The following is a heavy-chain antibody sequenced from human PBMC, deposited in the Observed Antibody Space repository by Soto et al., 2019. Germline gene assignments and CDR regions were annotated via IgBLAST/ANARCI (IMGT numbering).Heavy chain of an antibody. J-gene: IGHJ6*02. CDR2: IIPIFGTA. CDR3: ARSTTVVTPSYYYYGMDV. D-gene: IGHD4-17*01. CDR1: GGTFSSYA. V-gene: IGHV1-69*01. Sequence: QVQLVQSGAEVKKPGSSVKVSCKASGGTFSSYAISWVRQAPGQGLEWMGGIIPIFGTANYAQKFKRRVTITADESTSTAYMELSSLRSDDTAVYYCARSTTVVTPSYYYYGMDVWGQGTTVTVSS.